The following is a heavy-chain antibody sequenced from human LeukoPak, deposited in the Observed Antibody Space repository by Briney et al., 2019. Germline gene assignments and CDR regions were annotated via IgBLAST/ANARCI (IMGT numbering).Heavy chain of an antibody. D-gene: IGHD6-13*01. V-gene: IGHV3-23*01. CDR2: ISGSGGST. CDR3: AKDPIAAAGDWFDP. Sequence: GGSLRLSCAAAGFTFSSYAMSWVSRAPGKGLEWVSAISGSGGSTYYADSVKGRFTISRDNSKNTLYLQMNSLRAEDTAVYYCAKDPIAAAGDWFDPWGQGTLVTVSS. J-gene: IGHJ5*02. CDR1: GFTFSSYA.